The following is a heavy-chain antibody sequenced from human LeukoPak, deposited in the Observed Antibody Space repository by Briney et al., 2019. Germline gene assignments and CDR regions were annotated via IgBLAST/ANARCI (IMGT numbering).Heavy chain of an antibody. D-gene: IGHD6-19*01. J-gene: IGHJ4*02. Sequence: GGSLRLSCAASGFTFSSYSMNWVRQAPGKGLEWVSYISSGSSSIYYADSVKGRFTISRDNAKNSLYLQMNSLRAEDTAVYYCARDAAVSGIDYWGQGTLVTVSS. V-gene: IGHV3-48*04. CDR1: GFTFSSYS. CDR3: ARDAAVSGIDY. CDR2: ISSGSSSI.